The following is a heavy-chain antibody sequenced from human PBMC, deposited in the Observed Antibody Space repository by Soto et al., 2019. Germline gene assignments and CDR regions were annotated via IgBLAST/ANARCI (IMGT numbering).Heavy chain of an antibody. J-gene: IGHJ5*01. Sequence: GESLKISCRTSGYTFNSYWIAWVRQMPGKGLEWMGIIYPGDSETRYSPSFQGQVTFSVDKSAATAYVQWNSLKASDTATYFCARHRFSSSSHLDSWGHGTLGTVSS. D-gene: IGHD6-6*01. CDR2: IYPGDSET. V-gene: IGHV5-51*01. CDR1: GYTFNSYW. CDR3: ARHRFSSSSHLDS.